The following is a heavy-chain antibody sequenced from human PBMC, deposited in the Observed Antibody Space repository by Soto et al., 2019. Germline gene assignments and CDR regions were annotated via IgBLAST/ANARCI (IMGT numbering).Heavy chain of an antibody. CDR3: AKDVVVGATTGLGDYYYYYGMDV. V-gene: IGHV3-30*18. Sequence: QVQLVESGGGVVQPGRSLRLSCAASGFTFSSYGMHWVRQAPGKGLGWVAVISYDGSNKYYADSVKGRFTISRDNSKNTLYLQMTSPRAEDTAVYYCAKDVVVGATTGLGDYYYYYGMDVWGQGTTVTVSS. D-gene: IGHD1-26*01. CDR1: GFTFSSYG. CDR2: ISYDGSNK. J-gene: IGHJ6*02.